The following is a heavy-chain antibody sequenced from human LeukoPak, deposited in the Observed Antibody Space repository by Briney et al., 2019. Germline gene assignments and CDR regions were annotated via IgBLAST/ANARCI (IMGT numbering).Heavy chain of an antibody. V-gene: IGHV4-34*01. Sequence: SETLSLTCAVYGGSFSGYYWSWIRQPPGKGLEWIGEINHSGSTNYNPSLKSRVTISVDTSTNQFSLKRRSVTAADTAVYYCARIVDYWGQGNLVTVSS. CDR2: INHSGST. CDR1: GGSFSGYY. J-gene: IGHJ4*02. D-gene: IGHD1-14*01. CDR3: ARIVDY.